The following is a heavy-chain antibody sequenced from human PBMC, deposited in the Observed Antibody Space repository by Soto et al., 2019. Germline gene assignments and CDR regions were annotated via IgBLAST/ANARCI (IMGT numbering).Heavy chain of an antibody. Sequence: SETLSLTCAVYGGCFSGYYWSWIRQPPGKGLEWIGEINHSGSTNYNPSLKSRVTISVDTSKNQFSLKLSSVTAADTAVYYCASAYCTNGVCNWFDPWGQGTLITVSS. CDR2: INHSGST. CDR3: ASAYCTNGVCNWFDP. J-gene: IGHJ5*02. D-gene: IGHD2-8*01. CDR1: GGCFSGYY. V-gene: IGHV4-34*01.